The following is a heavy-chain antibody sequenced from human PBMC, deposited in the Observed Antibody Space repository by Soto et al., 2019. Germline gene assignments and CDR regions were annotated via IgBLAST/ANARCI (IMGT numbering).Heavy chain of an antibody. CDR2: IIPIFGKA. D-gene: IGHD3-9*01. CDR1: GGTFSGYA. V-gene: IGHV1-69*06. Sequence: GASVKVSCKASGGTFSGYAISWVRQAPGQGLEWMGGIIPIFGKANYAQKFQGRVTLTADKSTSTAYMALSSLRSEDTAVYYCATVDPSPPVRDYYYYGMDAWGQGTTVTVSS. CDR3: ATVDPSPPVRDYYYYGMDA. J-gene: IGHJ6*02.